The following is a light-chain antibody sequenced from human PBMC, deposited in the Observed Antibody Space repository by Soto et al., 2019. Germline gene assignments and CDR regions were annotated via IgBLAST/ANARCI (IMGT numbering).Light chain of an antibody. CDR2: GAS. Sequence: EIVLTQSPGTLSLSPGERATLSCRASQSVSSSYLAWYQQKPGQAPRLLIYGASSRATGIPDRFSGSGSGTDFTLTISRLAPEDFAVYYCQQYGSSPWTFGQGSKVDI. CDR1: QSVSSSY. J-gene: IGKJ1*01. CDR3: QQYGSSPWT. V-gene: IGKV3-20*01.